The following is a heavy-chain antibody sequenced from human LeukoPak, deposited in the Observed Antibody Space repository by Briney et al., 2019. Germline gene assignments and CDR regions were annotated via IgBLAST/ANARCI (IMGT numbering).Heavy chain of an antibody. CDR2: ISSNGGST. D-gene: IGHD6-13*01. CDR3: ARVRGIAAAALFDY. Sequence: GGSLRLSCAASGFTFSSYAMHWVRQAPGKGLEYVSAISSNGGSTYYANSVKGRFTISRDNSKNTLYLQMGSLRAEDMAVYYCARVRGIAAAALFDYWGQGTLVTVSS. J-gene: IGHJ4*02. CDR1: GFTFSSYA. V-gene: IGHV3-64*01.